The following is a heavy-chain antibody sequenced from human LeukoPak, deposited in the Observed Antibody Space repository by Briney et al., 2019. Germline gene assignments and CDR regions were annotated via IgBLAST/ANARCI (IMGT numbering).Heavy chain of an antibody. CDR3: AREGSGMAQIGAFDI. CDR1: GGSISSYY. J-gene: IGHJ3*02. Sequence: SETLSLTCTVSGGSISSYYWSWIRQPPGKELEWIGYIYYSGSTNYNPSLKSRVTISVDTSKNQFSLKLSSVTAADTAVYYCAREGSGMAQIGAFDIWGQGTMVTVSS. D-gene: IGHD3-10*01. V-gene: IGHV4-59*01. CDR2: IYYSGST.